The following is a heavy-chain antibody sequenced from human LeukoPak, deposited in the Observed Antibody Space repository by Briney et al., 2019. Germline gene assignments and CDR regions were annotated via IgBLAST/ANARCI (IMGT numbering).Heavy chain of an antibody. D-gene: IGHD5-18*01. Sequence: SETLSLTCAVYGGSFSGYYWSWIRQPPGKGLEWIGEINHSGSTNYNPSFKSRVTISVDTSKNQFSLKLSSVTAADTAVYYCARRRGYSYGLYFDCWGQGTLVTVSS. CDR1: GGSFSGYY. J-gene: IGHJ4*02. CDR2: INHSGST. CDR3: ARRRGYSYGLYFDC. V-gene: IGHV4-34*01.